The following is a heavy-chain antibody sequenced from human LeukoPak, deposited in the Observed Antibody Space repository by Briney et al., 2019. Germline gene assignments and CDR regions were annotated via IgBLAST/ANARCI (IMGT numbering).Heavy chain of an antibody. Sequence: GSLRLSCAASGFTFSSYGMHWVRQAPGKGLEWVAVISYDGSNKYYADSVKGRFTISRDNSKNTLYLQMSSLRAEDTAVYYCAKGDPMVRGVLDYWGQGTLVTVSS. CDR2: ISYDGSNK. CDR3: AKGDPMVRGVLDY. D-gene: IGHD3-10*01. J-gene: IGHJ4*02. CDR1: GFTFSSYG. V-gene: IGHV3-30*18.